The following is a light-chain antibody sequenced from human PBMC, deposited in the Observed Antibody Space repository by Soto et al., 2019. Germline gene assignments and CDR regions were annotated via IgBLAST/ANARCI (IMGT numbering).Light chain of an antibody. CDR1: KLGDKY. CDR3: QAWDSSTAV. V-gene: IGLV3-1*01. Sequence: SYELTQPPSVSVSPGQTASITCSGDKLGDKYASWYQQKPGQSPVLVIYQDHNRPSGIPERCSGSNSGNTATLTISGTQATDEAGYYCQAWDSSTAVFGGGTKLTVL. J-gene: IGLJ3*02. CDR2: QDH.